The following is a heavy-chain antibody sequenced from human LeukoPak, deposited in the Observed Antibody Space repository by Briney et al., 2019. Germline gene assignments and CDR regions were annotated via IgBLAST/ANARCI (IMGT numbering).Heavy chain of an antibody. Sequence: GGSLRLSCAASGFIFSNYGMSWVRQAPGKGLEWVSAIGSSGSTTYYADSVKGRFTISRDNSKNTLYLQMNSLRAEDTAVYYCARDFGYFWGQGTLVTVSS. J-gene: IGHJ4*02. D-gene: IGHD3-10*01. CDR3: ARDFGYF. CDR2: IGSSGSTT. V-gene: IGHV3-23*01. CDR1: GFIFSNYG.